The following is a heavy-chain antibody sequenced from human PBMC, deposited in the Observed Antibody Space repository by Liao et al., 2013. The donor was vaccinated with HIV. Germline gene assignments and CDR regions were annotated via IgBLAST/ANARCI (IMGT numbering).Heavy chain of an antibody. Sequence: QVQLQESGPGLVKPSETLSLTCTVSGGSISSYYWSWIRQPPGKGLEWIGEINHRGSTNYNPSLKSGVTMSVDTSKNQFTLKLTSVTAADTAVYYCARARRGYSYGYRGAFDIWGQGTMVTVSS. CDR2: INHRGST. D-gene: IGHD5-18*01. J-gene: IGHJ3*02. CDR1: GGSISSYY. V-gene: IGHV4-59*12. CDR3: ARARRGYSYGYRGAFDI.